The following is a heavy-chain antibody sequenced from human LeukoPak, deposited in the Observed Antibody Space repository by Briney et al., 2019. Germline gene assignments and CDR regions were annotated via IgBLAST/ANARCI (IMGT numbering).Heavy chain of an antibody. CDR1: GFRFSSYW. J-gene: IGHJ1*01. V-gene: IGHV3-74*03. Sequence: PGGSLRLSCAASGFRFSSYWMHWVRQVPGKGLVWVSRIDSDGSSTTYADSVKGRFTISRDNSKNMLFLQMNSLRTEDTAVYYCVGDPKRITLTLVTRRGGYFQHWGQGTLVTVSS. D-gene: IGHD3-22*01. CDR2: IDSDGSST. CDR3: VGDPKRITLTLVTRRGGYFQH.